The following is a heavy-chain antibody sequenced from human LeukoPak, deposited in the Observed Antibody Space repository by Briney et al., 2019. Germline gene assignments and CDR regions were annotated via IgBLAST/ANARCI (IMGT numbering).Heavy chain of an antibody. V-gene: IGHV3-21*01. D-gene: IGHD1-14*01. CDR3: ARDITPFNNPPTGIDY. Sequence: GGSLRLSCAASGFTFSSYSMNWVRQAPGKGLEWVSSISSSSSCIYYADSVKGRFTISRDNAKNSLYLQMNSLRAEDTAVYYCARDITPFNNPPTGIDYWGQGTLVTVSS. CDR1: GFTFSSYS. CDR2: ISSSSSCI. J-gene: IGHJ4*02.